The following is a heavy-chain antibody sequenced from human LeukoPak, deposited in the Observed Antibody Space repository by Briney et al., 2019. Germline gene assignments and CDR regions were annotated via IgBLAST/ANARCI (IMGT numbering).Heavy chain of an antibody. CDR1: GFTFSSYS. D-gene: IGHD3-10*01. J-gene: IGHJ6*03. Sequence: GGSLRLSCAASGFTFSSYSMNWVRQAPGKGLEWVSSISSSSSYIYYADSVKGRFTISRDNAKNSLYLQMNSLRAEDTAVYYCARDGSGSLTYYYYYYMDVWGKGTTVTISS. CDR3: ARDGSGSLTYYYYYYMDV. CDR2: ISSSSSYI. V-gene: IGHV3-21*01.